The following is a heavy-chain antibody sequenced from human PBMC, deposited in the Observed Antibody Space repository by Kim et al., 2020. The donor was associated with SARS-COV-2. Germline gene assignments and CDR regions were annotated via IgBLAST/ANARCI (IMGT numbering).Heavy chain of an antibody. D-gene: IGHD6-13*01. J-gene: IGHJ4*02. CDR3: AREASAGFDY. Sequence: KQNYGVSVKGRSTISRDNSKNTISLDMNNLRPDDTAVYYGAREASAGFDYWGQGALVTVSS. V-gene: IGHV3-30*03. CDR2: KQ.